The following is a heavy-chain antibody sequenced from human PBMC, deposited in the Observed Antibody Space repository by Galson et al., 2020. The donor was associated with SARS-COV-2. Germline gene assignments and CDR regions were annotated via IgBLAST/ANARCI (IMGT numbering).Heavy chain of an antibody. CDR2: IKQDGSEK. CDR1: GFTFSSYW. CDR3: ARGKLDYSPYYYYYGMDV. Sequence: PGGSLRLSCAASGFTFSSYWMSWVRQAPGKGLEWVANIKQDGSEKYYVDSVKGRFTISRDNAKNSLYLQMNSLRAEDTAVYYCARGKLDYSPYYYYYGMDVWGQGTTVTVSS. D-gene: IGHD2-15*01. J-gene: IGHJ6*02. V-gene: IGHV3-7*01.